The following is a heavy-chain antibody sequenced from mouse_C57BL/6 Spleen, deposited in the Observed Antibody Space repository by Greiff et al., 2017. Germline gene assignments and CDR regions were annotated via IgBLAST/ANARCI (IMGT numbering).Heavy chain of an antibody. CDR3: ARAPPLYGNYED. J-gene: IGHJ2*01. V-gene: IGHV3-6*01. D-gene: IGHD2-1*01. Sequence: EVKLQESGPGLVKPSQSLSLTCSVTGYSITSGYYWNWIRQFPGNKLEWMGYISYDGSNNYNPSLKNRISITRDTSKNQFFLKLNSVTTEDTATYYCARAPPLYGNYEDWGQGTTLTVSS. CDR1: GYSITSGYY. CDR2: ISYDGSN.